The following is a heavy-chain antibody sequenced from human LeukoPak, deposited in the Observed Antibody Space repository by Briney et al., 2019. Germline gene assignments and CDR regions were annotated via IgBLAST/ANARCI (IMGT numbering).Heavy chain of an antibody. CDR3: ARRGGDSSED. Sequence: SVKVSCKASGGTFSSYAISWVRQAPGQGLEWMGRIIPILGIANYAQKFQGRVTITADKSTSTAYMELSSLRSGDTAVYYCARRGGDSSEDWGQGTLVTVSS. CDR1: GGTFSSYA. J-gene: IGHJ4*02. CDR2: IIPILGIA. V-gene: IGHV1-69*04. D-gene: IGHD3-22*01.